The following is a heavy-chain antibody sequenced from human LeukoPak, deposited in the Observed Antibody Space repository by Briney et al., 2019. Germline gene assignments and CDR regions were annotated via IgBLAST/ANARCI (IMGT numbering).Heavy chain of an antibody. CDR2: IYTSGST. Sequence: SETLSLTCTVSGGSISSYYWSWIRQPAGKGLEWIGRIYTSGSTNYNPSLKSRVTMSVDTSKNQFSLKLSSVTAADTAVYYCARVPPSGYSSGWYGDFDYWGQGTLVTVSS. J-gene: IGHJ4*02. D-gene: IGHD6-19*01. CDR1: GGSISSYY. CDR3: ARVPPSGYSSGWYGDFDY. V-gene: IGHV4-4*07.